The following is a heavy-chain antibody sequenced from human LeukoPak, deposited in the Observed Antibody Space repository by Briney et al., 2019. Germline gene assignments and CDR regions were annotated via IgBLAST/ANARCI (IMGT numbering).Heavy chain of an antibody. CDR2: ISYSGST. J-gene: IGHJ5*02. CDR1: GGSISSTNYY. CDR3: ARHSGYALYNWFDP. V-gene: IGHV4-39*01. Sequence: PSETLSLTCTVSGGSISSTNYYWAWIRQPPGKGLEWIGSISYSGSTYYNPSLTGRVTLSVDTSKRQFSLRLTSVTAADTAVYYCARHSGYALYNWFDPWGQGTLVTVSS. D-gene: IGHD5-12*01.